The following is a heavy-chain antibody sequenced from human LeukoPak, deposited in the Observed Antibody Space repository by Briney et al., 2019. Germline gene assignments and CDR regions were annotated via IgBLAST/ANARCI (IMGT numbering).Heavy chain of an antibody. V-gene: IGHV4-39*01. D-gene: IGHD2-8*01. J-gene: IGHJ4*02. CDR3: ARHGEYCTNGVCYGVGGAFDY. CDR1: GGSISSSSYY. CDR2: IYYSGST. Sequence: PSETLSLTCTVSGGSISSSSYYWGWIRQPPGKGLEWIGSIYYSGSTYYNPSLKSRVTISVDTSKNQFSLKLSSVTAADTAVYYCARHGEYCTNGVCYGVGGAFDYWGQGTLVTVSS.